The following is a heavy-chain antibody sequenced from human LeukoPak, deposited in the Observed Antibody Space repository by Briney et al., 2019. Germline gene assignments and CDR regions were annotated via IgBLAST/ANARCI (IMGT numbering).Heavy chain of an antibody. CDR1: GFTFSSYA. J-gene: IGHJ3*02. D-gene: IGHD5-24*01. CDR2: ISYDGSNK. V-gene: IGHV3-30-3*01. CDR3: ARDLGGRWLQFAFDI. Sequence: PGGSLRLSCAASGFTFSSYAMHWVRQAPGKGLEWVAVISYDGSNKYYADSVKGRFTISRDNSKNTLYLQMNSLRAEDTAVYYCARDLGGRWLQFAFDIWGQGTMVTVSS.